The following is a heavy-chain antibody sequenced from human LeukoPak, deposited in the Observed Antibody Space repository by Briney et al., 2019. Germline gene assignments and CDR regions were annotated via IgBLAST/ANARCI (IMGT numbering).Heavy chain of an antibody. CDR3: AGDGTVTIFDY. D-gene: IGHD4-17*01. CDR1: GFTFSSYS. V-gene: IGHV3-21*01. Sequence: GGSLRLSCAASGFTFSSYSMNWVRQAPGKGLEWVSSISSSSSYIYYADSVKGRFTISRDNAKNSLYLQMNSLRAEDTAVYYCAGDGTVTIFDYWGQGTLVTVSS. CDR2: ISSSSSYI. J-gene: IGHJ4*02.